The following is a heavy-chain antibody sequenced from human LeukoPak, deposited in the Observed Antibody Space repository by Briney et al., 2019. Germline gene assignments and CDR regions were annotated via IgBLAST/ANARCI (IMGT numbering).Heavy chain of an antibody. D-gene: IGHD3-3*01. J-gene: IGHJ5*02. V-gene: IGHV1-24*01. CDR1: GYTLTELS. CDR3: AKIGYYDFWSGYSS. CDR2: FDPEDGET. Sequence: GASVKVSCKVSGYTLTELSMHWVRQAPGKGLEWMGGFDPEDGETIYAQKFQGRVTMTEDTSTDTAYMELSSLRAEDTAVYYCAKIGYYDFWSGYSSWGQGTLVTVSS.